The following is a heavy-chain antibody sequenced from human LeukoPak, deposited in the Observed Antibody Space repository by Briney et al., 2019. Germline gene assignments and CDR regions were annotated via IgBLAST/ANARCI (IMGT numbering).Heavy chain of an antibody. V-gene: IGHV3-30*01. D-gene: IGHD3-10*01. Sequence: RPGGSLRLSCAASGFTFSDYAMHWVRQAPGKGLEWVAFISYDGSNKYHADSVKGRFTIPRDNSENTLYLQMNSLRAEDTAVYYCAKEGGITMVRAYRAWGQGTLVTVSS. CDR3: AKEGGITMVRAYRA. CDR2: ISYDGSNK. CDR1: GFTFSDYA. J-gene: IGHJ5*02.